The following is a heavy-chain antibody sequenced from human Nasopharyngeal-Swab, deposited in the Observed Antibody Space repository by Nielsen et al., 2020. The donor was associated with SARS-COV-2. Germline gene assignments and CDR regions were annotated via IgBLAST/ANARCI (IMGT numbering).Heavy chain of an antibody. CDR2: ISSNGGST. CDR1: EFTFSSYA. CDR3: VKDLGTGVRFDP. D-gene: IGHD3-10*01. Sequence: GESLKISCSASEFTFSSYAMHWVRQAPGKGLEYVSAISSNGGSTYYADSVKGRFTISRDNSKNTLYLQMSSLRAEDTAVYYCVKDLGTGVRFDPWGQGTLVTVSS. V-gene: IGHV3-64D*06. J-gene: IGHJ5*02.